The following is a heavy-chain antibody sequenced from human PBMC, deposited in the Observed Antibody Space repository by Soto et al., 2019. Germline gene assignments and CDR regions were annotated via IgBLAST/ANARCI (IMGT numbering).Heavy chain of an antibody. V-gene: IGHV1-18*01. Sequence: QVQLVQSGAEVKKPGASVKVSCKASGYTFTSYGISWVRQAPGQGLEWMGWISAYNGNTNYAQKLQGRVTMTTDTSTSTAYMELRSLRSDDTAVYYCARSPTYYDILTGSPYFQHWGQGTLVTVSS. J-gene: IGHJ1*01. CDR1: GYTFTSYG. CDR3: ARSPTYYDILTGSPYFQH. D-gene: IGHD3-9*01. CDR2: ISAYNGNT.